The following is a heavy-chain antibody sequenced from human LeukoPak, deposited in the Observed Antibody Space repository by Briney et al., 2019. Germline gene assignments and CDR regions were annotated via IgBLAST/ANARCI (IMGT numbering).Heavy chain of an antibody. J-gene: IGHJ4*02. CDR3: AKDCGGNSLYYFDY. CDR1: GFTFSSYA. D-gene: IGHD4-23*01. V-gene: IGHV3-23*01. Sequence: GGSLRLSCAASGFTFSSYAMSWVRQAPGKGLEWVSAISGSGGSTYYADSVKGRFTISRENSKNTLYLQMSSLRAEDTAIYYCAKDCGGNSLYYFDYWGQGTLVTVSS. CDR2: ISGSGGST.